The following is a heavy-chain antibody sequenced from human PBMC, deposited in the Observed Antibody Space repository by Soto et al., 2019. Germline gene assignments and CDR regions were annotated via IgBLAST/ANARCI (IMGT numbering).Heavy chain of an antibody. D-gene: IGHD3-22*01. Sequence: GGSLRLSCTASGFTFGDYAMSWFRQAPGKGLEWVGFIRSKAYGGTTEYAASVKGRFTISRDDSKSIAYLQMNSLKTEDTAVYYCTRESSSGQDAFDIWGQGTMVTVSS. CDR3: TRESSSGQDAFDI. J-gene: IGHJ3*02. V-gene: IGHV3-49*03. CDR2: IRSKAYGGTT. CDR1: GFTFGDYA.